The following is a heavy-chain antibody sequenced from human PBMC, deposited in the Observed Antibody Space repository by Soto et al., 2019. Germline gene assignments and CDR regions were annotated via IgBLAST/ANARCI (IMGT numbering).Heavy chain of an antibody. D-gene: IGHD1-26*01. CDR3: ASRRVVSVGLSSYMDV. CDR1: GGSISSYY. V-gene: IGHV4-59*08. Sequence: QVQLQESGPGLVKPSETLYLTCTVSGGSISSYYWSWIRQPPGKGLEWIGYIYYSGSTNYNPSLKSLVTISEDTSKNHCSLKRGSVTAANTAVYYCASRRVVSVGLSSYMDVWVKGTTATVS. CDR2: IYYSGST. J-gene: IGHJ6*03.